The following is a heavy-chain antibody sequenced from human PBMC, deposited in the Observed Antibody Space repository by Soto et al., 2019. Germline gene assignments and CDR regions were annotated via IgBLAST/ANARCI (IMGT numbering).Heavy chain of an antibody. Sequence: QAQLVESGGGLVKPGGSLRLSCATSRFRFSDYYVSWIRQAPGKGLESIAYISTSGSTKYYADSVKGRFTISRDNAKNSLYLQMNSLRVEDTAIYYCASGSGSSYFDYWGRGTLVTVSS. CDR1: RFRFSDYY. CDR2: ISTSGSTK. V-gene: IGHV3-11*01. CDR3: ASGSGSSYFDY. J-gene: IGHJ4*02.